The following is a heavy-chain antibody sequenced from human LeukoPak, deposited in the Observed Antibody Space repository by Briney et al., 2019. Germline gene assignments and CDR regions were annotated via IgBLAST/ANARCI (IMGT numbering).Heavy chain of an antibody. D-gene: IGHD3-22*01. J-gene: IGHJ4*02. CDR3: ARRGRGYYYDSSGYYYVDY. CDR1: GYSFTSYW. CDR2: IYPGDSDT. Sequence: GESLKISCKDSGYSFTSYWIGWVRQMPGKGLEWMGIIYPGDSDTRYSPSFQGQVTISADKSISTAYLQWSSLKASDTAMYYCARRGRGYYYDSSGYYYVDYWGQGTLVAVSS. V-gene: IGHV5-51*01.